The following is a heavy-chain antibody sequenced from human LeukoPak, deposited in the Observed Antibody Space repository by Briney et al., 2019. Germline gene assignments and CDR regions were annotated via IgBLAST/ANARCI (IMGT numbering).Heavy chain of an antibody. D-gene: IGHD1-26*01. V-gene: IGHV1-2*02. J-gene: IGHJ5*02. CDR3: ARDSDSGTSWTNWFDP. CDR1: GYTFTDYY. CDR2: INPNSGDT. Sequence: ALVKVSCKSSGYTFTDYYIHWVRQAPGQGLQWMGWINPNSGDTNYAHSFQGRVSMTRDTSISTAYMELSRLRSGDTAVYYCARDSDSGTSWTNWFDPWGQGTLVTVSS.